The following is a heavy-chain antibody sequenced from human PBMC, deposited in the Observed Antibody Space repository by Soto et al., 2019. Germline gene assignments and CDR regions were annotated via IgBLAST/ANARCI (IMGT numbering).Heavy chain of an antibody. V-gene: IGHV3-30*18. CDR1: GFTFSSYG. CDR2: ISDDGSNK. J-gene: IGHJ4*02. CDR3: ANYCRSTSCFSGGLEH. D-gene: IGHD2-2*01. Sequence: QVQLVESGGGVVQPGRSLRLSCAASGFTFSSYGMHWVRQAPGKGLKWVAVISDDGSNKYYADSVKGRFTISRDNSKNTLYLQMNSLRAEDTAVYYCANYCRSTSCFSGGLEHWGQGTLVTVSS.